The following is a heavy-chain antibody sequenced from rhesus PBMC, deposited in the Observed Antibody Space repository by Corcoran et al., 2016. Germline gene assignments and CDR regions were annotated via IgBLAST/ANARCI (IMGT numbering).Heavy chain of an antibody. Sequence: QVQLQESGPGLVKPSETLTLTCGVSGGSISRGYYSWSWIRQPPRHGLEWFGDIYRNTETTNYNFFPKSRVTTSKDASKNQFSRKLSSVTAADTAVYYCARGGGAHCSDSGCSASGYWGQGVLVTVSS. CDR3: ARGGGAHCSDSGCSASGY. CDR1: GGSISRGYYS. CDR2: IYRNTETT. D-gene: IGHD2-33*01. J-gene: IGHJ4*01. V-gene: IGHV4S12*01.